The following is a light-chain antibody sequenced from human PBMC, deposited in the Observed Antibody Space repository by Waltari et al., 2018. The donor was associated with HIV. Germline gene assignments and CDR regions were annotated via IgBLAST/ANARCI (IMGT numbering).Light chain of an antibody. CDR3: QSYDSSLSGWV. CDR2: VNS. Sequence: QSVLTQPPSVSAAPGQRVTISCTGSSSNIGATYDVHWYRQLPGTVPKLLIYVNSNRPLGVPDRFSGSKSGTSASLAIAGLQAEDEADYYCQSYDSSLSGWVFGGGTKLTVL. CDR1: SSNIGATYD. J-gene: IGLJ3*02. V-gene: IGLV1-40*01.